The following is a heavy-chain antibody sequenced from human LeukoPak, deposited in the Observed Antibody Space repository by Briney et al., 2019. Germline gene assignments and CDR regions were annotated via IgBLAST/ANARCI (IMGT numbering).Heavy chain of an antibody. V-gene: IGHV1-2*02. CDR1: GYTFTCYY. J-gene: IGHJ4*02. CDR2: INPNSGGT. CDR3: ARDLGCSGGSCYSDFDY. Sequence: ASVKVSCKASGYTFTCYYMHWVRQAPGQGLEWMGWINPNSGGTNYAQKFQGRVTMTRDTSISTAYMELSRLRSDDTAVYYCARDLGCSGGSCYSDFDYWGQGTLVTVSS. D-gene: IGHD2-15*01.